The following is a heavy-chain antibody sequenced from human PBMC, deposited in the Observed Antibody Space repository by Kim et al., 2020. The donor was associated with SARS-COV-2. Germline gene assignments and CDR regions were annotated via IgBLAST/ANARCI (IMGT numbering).Heavy chain of an antibody. CDR2: IYYSGST. Sequence: SETLSLTCTVSGGSISSGGYYWSWIRQHPGKGLEWIGYIYYSGSTYYNPSLKSRVTISVDTSKNQFSLKLSSVTAADTAVYYCAREGLGGYYYDISGQDAFDIWGQGTMVTVSS. CDR1: GGSISSGGYY. V-gene: IGHV4-31*03. CDR3: AREGLGGYYYDISGQDAFDI. D-gene: IGHD3-22*01. J-gene: IGHJ3*02.